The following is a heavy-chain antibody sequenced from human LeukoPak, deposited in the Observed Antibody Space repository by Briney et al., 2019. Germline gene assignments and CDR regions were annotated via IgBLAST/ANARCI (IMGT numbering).Heavy chain of an antibody. Sequence: PSETLSLTCTLSGASINRSSDYWGWIRQPPGKSLEWIGCIFYNGTIYYNPSLKSRVTISVDTSKNQFSLRLRSVTAADTAVFYCATMASTYGDYLLAPRWTERGYFDHWGQGTLVTVSS. D-gene: IGHD4-17*01. CDR1: GASINRSSDY. V-gene: IGHV4-39*01. J-gene: IGHJ4*02. CDR2: IFYNGTI. CDR3: ATMASTYGDYLLAPRWTERGYFDH.